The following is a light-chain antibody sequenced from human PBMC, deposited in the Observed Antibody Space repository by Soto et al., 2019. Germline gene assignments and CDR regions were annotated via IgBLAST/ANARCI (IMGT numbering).Light chain of an antibody. J-gene: IGKJ1*01. CDR3: QHYNSDPWT. CDR2: DAS. Sequence: DIEMTQSPSTLSDSVGDRVTITCRASQTIRRWLAWYQQRPGKAPKVLIYDASTLESGVPARFSGSGSETEFTLTIISLQPEDSATYYCQHYNSDPWTFGQGTKVEIK. V-gene: IGKV1-5*01. CDR1: QTIRRW.